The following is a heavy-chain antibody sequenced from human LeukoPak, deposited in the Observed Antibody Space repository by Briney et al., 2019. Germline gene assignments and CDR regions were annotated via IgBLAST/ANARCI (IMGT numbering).Heavy chain of an antibody. V-gene: IGHV4-39*07. J-gene: IGHJ4*02. Sequence: SETLSLTRTVSGGSISSSSYYWGWIRQPPGKGLEWIGSIYYSGSTYYNPSLKSRVTISVDTSKNQFSLKLSSVTAADTAVYYCASGDIVVVPAAQFDYWGQGTLVTVSS. D-gene: IGHD2-2*01. CDR1: GGSISSSSYY. CDR2: IYYSGST. CDR3: ASGDIVVVPAAQFDY.